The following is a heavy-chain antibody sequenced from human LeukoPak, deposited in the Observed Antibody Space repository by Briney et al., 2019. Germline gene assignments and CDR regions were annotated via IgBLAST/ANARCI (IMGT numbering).Heavy chain of an antibody. CDR1: GFTFSDHY. J-gene: IGHJ4*02. D-gene: IGHD6-13*01. CDR3: ARDLRPGWQQLVRGFDY. Sequence: GSLRLSCAASGFTFSDHYMDWVRQAPGKGLEWVGRTRNKANSYTTEYAASVKGRFTISRDDSKNSLYLQMNSLKTEDTAVYYCARDLRPGWQQLVRGFDYWGQGTLVTVSS. V-gene: IGHV3-72*01. CDR2: TRNKANSYTT.